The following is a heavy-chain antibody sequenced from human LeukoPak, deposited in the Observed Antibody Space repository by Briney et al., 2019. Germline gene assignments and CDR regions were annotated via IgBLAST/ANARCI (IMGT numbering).Heavy chain of an antibody. D-gene: IGHD1-26*01. CDR3: AKDEVGASDY. J-gene: IGHJ4*02. V-gene: IGHV3-30*18. Sequence: GGSLRLSCAASGFSVSVNYMSWVRQAPGKGPEWVAVISYDGSNKYYADSVKGRFTISRDNSKNTLYLQMNSLRAEDTAVYYCAKDEVGASDYWGQGTLVAVSS. CDR1: GFSVSVNY. CDR2: ISYDGSNK.